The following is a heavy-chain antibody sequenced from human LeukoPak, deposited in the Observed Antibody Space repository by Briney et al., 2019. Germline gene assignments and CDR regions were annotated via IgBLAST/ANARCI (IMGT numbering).Heavy chain of an antibody. CDR2: ISAYNGNT. Sequence: ASVKVSCKASGYTFTDFGVSWVRQAPGQGLEWMGWISAYNGNTNYVQKFQGRVTMTTDISTSTAYTELRSLRSDDTAVFYCVRDLGVDTSMIFFDYWGQGTRVTVSS. CDR3: VRDLGVDTSMIFFDY. V-gene: IGHV1-18*01. D-gene: IGHD5-18*01. CDR1: GYTFTDFG. J-gene: IGHJ4*02.